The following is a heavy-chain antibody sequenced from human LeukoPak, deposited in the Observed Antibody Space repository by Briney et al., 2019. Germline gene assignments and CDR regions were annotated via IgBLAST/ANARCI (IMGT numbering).Heavy chain of an antibody. CDR2: IWYDGSNK. V-gene: IGHV3-33*01. CDR1: GFTFSSYG. Sequence: PGRSLRLSCAASGFTFSSYGMHWVRQAPGKGVEGVAVIWYDGSNKYYADSVKGRFTISRDNSKNTLYLQMNSLRAEDTAVYYCARDQAESSGFDYWGQGTLVTVSS. D-gene: IGHD6-6*01. J-gene: IGHJ4*02. CDR3: ARDQAESSGFDY.